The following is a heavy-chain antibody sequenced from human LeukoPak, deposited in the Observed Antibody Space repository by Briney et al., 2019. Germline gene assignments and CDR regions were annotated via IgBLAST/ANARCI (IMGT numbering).Heavy chain of an antibody. CDR2: IYYTGSI. Sequence: SWVRQPPGEGLEWIGYIYYTGSIDYNPSLKSRLTISLDTSKNQFSLKLNSVAAADTAVYYCARDHSYYFGSETSTLDVWGQGTAVTVSS. V-gene: IGHV4-31*02. J-gene: IGHJ6*02. D-gene: IGHD3-10*01. CDR3: ARDHSYYFGSETSTLDV.